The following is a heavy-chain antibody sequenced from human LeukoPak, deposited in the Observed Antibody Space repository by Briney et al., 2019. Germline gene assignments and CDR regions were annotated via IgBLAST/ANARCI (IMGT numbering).Heavy chain of an antibody. J-gene: IGHJ4*02. CDR2: IYYSGST. Sequence: SETLSLTCAVSGGSISSSSYYWGWIRQPPGKGLEWIGSIYYSGSTYYNPSLKSRVTISVDTSKNQFSLKLSSVTAADTAVYYCARLIAAAGLDYWGQGTLVTVSS. CDR1: GGSISSSSYY. CDR3: ARLIAAAGLDY. V-gene: IGHV4-39*01. D-gene: IGHD6-13*01.